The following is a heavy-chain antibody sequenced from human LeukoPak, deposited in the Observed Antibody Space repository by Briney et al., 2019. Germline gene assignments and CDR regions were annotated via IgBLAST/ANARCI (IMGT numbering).Heavy chain of an antibody. Sequence: ASVKVSCKVSGYTLTELSMHWVRQAPGKGLEWMGGFDPEDGETIYAQKFQGRVTMTEDTSTDTAYMELSSLRSEDTAVYYCAKGFGESHYYYYGMDVWGQGTTVIVSS. CDR3: AKGFGESHYYYYGMDV. V-gene: IGHV1-24*01. J-gene: IGHJ6*02. CDR2: FDPEDGET. CDR1: GYTLTELS. D-gene: IGHD3-10*01.